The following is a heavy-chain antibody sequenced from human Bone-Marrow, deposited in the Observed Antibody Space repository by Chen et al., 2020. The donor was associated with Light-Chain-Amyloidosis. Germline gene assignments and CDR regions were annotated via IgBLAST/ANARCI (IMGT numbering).Heavy chain of an antibody. Sequence: EVQLVESGGGVARPGGSLGLACAASGFTFDNFGINWVRQGPGKGLEWVSGISWNGGRTGYSESVKGRFTISRDNAKNSLYLQMNSLRPEDTAFYYCVRAAEGGTYLEGIDHWGQGTLVTVSP. CDR1: GFTFDNFG. CDR3: VRAAEGGTYLEGIDH. V-gene: IGHV3-20*04. D-gene: IGHD1-26*01. J-gene: IGHJ4*02. CDR2: ISWNGGRT.